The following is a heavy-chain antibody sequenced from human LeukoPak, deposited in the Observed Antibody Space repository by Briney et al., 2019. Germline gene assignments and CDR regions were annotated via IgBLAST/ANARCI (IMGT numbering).Heavy chain of an antibody. Sequence: PSETLSLTCAVYGGSFSGYYWSWIRQPPGKGLEWIGEINHSGSTNYNPSLKSRVTISVDTSKNQFSLKLSSVTAADTAVYYCARASRDVWGCYRYTRLDYWGQGTLVTVSS. J-gene: IGHJ4*02. CDR3: ARASRDVWGCYRYTRLDY. CDR1: GGSFSGYY. CDR2: INHSGST. D-gene: IGHD3-16*02. V-gene: IGHV4-34*01.